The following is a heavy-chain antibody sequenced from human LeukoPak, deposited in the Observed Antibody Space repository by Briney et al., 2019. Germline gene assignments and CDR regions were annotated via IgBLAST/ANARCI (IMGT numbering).Heavy chain of an antibody. CDR2: IWYDGSNK. D-gene: IGHD3-22*01. CDR3: ARERGWLNDYNWFDP. CDR1: GFTFSSYG. Sequence: GRSLRLSCAASGFTFSSYGMHWVRQAPGKGLGWVGVIWYDGSNKYYADSVKGRFTISRDNSKNTLYLQMNSLRAEDTAVYYCARERGWLNDYNWFDPWGQGTLVTVSS. J-gene: IGHJ5*02. V-gene: IGHV3-33*01.